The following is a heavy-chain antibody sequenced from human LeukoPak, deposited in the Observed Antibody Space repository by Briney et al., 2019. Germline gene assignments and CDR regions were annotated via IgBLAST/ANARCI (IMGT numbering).Heavy chain of an antibody. J-gene: IGHJ5*02. CDR3: ARVFTAARGLENWFDP. D-gene: IGHD6-6*01. CDR2: MNPNSGNT. Sequence: ASVKVSCKASGYTFTSYDINWVRQATGQGLEWMGWMNPNSGNTGYAQKFQGRVTITRKTSISTAYMELSSLRSEDTAVYYCARVFTAARGLENWFDPWGQGTLVTVSS. V-gene: IGHV1-8*03. CDR1: GYTFTSYD.